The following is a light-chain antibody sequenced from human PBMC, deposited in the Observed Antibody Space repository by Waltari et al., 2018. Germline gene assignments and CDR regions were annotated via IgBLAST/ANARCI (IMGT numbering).Light chain of an antibody. CDR1: ALPNEY. J-gene: IGLJ2*01. CDR3: QSADSSGSYVV. V-gene: IGLV3-25*03. CDR2: KDT. Sequence: SYELTQAPSVSVSPGQTARITCSGDALPNEYVYWYQQKPGQAPGLVIYKDTERPSGIPERFSGSSSGTTVTLTISGVQAEDGADYYCQSADSSGSYVVFGGGTKLTVL.